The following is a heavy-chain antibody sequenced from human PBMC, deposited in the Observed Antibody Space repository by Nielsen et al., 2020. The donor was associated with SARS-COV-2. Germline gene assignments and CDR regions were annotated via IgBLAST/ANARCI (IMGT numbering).Heavy chain of an antibody. CDR2: ISAYNGNT. D-gene: IGHD3-3*01. J-gene: IGHJ3*02. Sequence: ASVKVSCKASGYTFTSYGISWVRQAPGQGLEWMGWISAYNGNTNYAQKLQGRVTMTTDTSTSTAYMELRSLRSDDTAVYYCATDRTRYYDFWSGYSAGDAFEIWGQGTMVTVSS. CDR3: ATDRTRYYDFWSGYSAGDAFEI. V-gene: IGHV1-18*01. CDR1: GYTFTSYG.